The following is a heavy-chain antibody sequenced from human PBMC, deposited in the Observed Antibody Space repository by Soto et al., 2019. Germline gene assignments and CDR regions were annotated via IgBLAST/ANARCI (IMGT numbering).Heavy chain of an antibody. V-gene: IGHV3-21*01. Sequence: GGSLRLSCAASGFTFSSYSMNWVRQAPGKGLEWVSSISSSSSYIYYADSVKGRFTISRDNAKNSLYPQMNSLRAEDTAVYYCAKAPEYYYDSSGYYPFDYWGQGTLVTVSS. CDR3: AKAPEYYYDSSGYYPFDY. CDR2: ISSSSSYI. J-gene: IGHJ4*02. CDR1: GFTFSSYS. D-gene: IGHD3-22*01.